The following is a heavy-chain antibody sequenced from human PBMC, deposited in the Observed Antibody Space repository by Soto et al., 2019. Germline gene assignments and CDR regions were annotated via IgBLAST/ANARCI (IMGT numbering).Heavy chain of an antibody. CDR1: GFTFRNCR. CDR2: ISYDGRNE. CDR3: VRDHGDSTFPV. J-gene: IGHJ2*01. V-gene: IGHV3-30*04. D-gene: IGHD7-27*01. Sequence: QVQLVESGGGVVQPGRSLRLSCAASGFTFRNCRMHWVRQAPGKGLEWVALISYDGRNEYYADFAKGRFTISRDNSKNTVSLLMDSLRAEDTAVYYAVRDHGDSTFPVWGRGTLVTVSS.